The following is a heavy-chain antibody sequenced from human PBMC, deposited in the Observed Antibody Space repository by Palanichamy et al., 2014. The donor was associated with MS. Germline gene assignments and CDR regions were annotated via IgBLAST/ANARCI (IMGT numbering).Heavy chain of an antibody. D-gene: IGHD3-3*01. Sequence: EVQLVESGGGSVXPGGSLRLSCVGSGFTFSSYWMAWVRQAPGRGLEWVATIKHDGGEQHYLGSVKGRFTISRDNTKKSLYLQLNSLRAEDTAVYSCTREGRSGFHAFPFDYWSQGTLVTVSS. V-gene: IGHV3-7*03. CDR3: TREGRSGFHAFPFDY. CDR1: GFTFSSYW. CDR2: IKHDGGEQ. J-gene: IGHJ4*02.